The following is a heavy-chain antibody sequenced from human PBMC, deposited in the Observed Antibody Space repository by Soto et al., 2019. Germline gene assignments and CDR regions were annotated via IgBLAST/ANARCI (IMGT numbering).Heavy chain of an antibody. CDR2: ISISGGNT. J-gene: IGHJ4*02. CDR1: GLPFSSHA. V-gene: IGHV3-23*01. CDR3: ANEIRPNDY. D-gene: IGHD4-17*01. Sequence: GGSLRLSCAASGLPFSSHAMSWVRQAPGKGLEWVSSISISGGNTYYADSVRGRFTISRDNSKNTLYLHMNSLTAEDTAIYYCANEIRPNDYWGQGTLVTVSS.